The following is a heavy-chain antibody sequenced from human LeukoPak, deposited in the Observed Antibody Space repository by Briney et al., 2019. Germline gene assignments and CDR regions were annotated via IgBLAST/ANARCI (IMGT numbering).Heavy chain of an antibody. CDR1: GGSISSGDYY. D-gene: IGHD2-2*02. J-gene: IGHJ6*02. Sequence: SETLSLTCTVSGGSISSGDYYWSWIRQPPGKGLEWIGYIYYSGSTYYNPSLKSRVTISVDTSKNQFSLKLSSVTAADTAVYYCARGPIPNYGMDVWGQGTTVTVSS. CDR2: IYYSGST. V-gene: IGHV4-30-4*01. CDR3: ARGPIPNYGMDV.